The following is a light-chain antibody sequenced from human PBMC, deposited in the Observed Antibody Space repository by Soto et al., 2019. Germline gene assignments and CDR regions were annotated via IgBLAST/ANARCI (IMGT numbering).Light chain of an antibody. J-gene: IGKJ4*01. CDR3: QQSISAPLT. V-gene: IGKV1-39*01. Sequence: DIQMTQSPSSLSASVGDRVTITCRASQSISSYLNWYQQKPGKAPKLLIYAASSLQSGVPSRFSGSGSGTDFNLTIAGLQPEDSASYFCQQSISAPLTFGGGTKVEIK. CDR1: QSISSY. CDR2: AAS.